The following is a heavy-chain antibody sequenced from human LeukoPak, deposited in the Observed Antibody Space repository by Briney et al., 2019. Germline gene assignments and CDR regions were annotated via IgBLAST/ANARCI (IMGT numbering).Heavy chain of an antibody. V-gene: IGHV4-59*08. D-gene: IGHD3-22*01. J-gene: IGHJ4*02. CDR2: IYHSGST. Sequence: PSETLSLTCTVSGGSITSFYWDWFRQPPGKGLEWIGYIYHSGSTNYNPSLKSRVTVSIDTSRIQFSLKLSSVTAADTAVYYCARGRYDTSGYPDDFWGQGTLVTVSS. CDR3: ARGRYDTSGYPDDF. CDR1: GGSITSFY.